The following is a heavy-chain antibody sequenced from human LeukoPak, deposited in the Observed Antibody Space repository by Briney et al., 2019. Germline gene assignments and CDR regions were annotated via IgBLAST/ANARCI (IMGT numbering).Heavy chain of an antibody. CDR3: ARAGEQQLGWFDP. D-gene: IGHD6-13*01. CDR1: VFTFSRYL. J-gene: IGHJ5*02. Sequence: PGGALRLSCAASVFTFSRYLVSCVRQALGKGLEWVANIKQDGGEKYYVHSVKGQFTISRDNAKTSLYLQMNSLRAEDTAVYYCARAGEQQLGWFDPWGQGTLVTVSS. V-gene: IGHV3-7*03. CDR2: IKQDGGEK.